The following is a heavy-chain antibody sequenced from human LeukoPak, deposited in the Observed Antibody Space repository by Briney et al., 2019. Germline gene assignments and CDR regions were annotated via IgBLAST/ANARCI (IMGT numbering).Heavy chain of an antibody. Sequence: GGSLRLSCAASGFIFSNYWMGWVRQAPGKRPEWVANMNKDGSEKYYADSVKGRFTISRDNARNSVYLQMNSLRAEDTAVYYCAKDLYSYGPFDYWGQGTLVTVSS. V-gene: IGHV3-7*01. J-gene: IGHJ4*02. CDR2: MNKDGSEK. D-gene: IGHD5-18*01. CDR1: GFIFSNYW. CDR3: AKDLYSYGPFDY.